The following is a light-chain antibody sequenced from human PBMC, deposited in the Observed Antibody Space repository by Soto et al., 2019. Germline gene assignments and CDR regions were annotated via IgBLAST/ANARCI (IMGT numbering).Light chain of an antibody. V-gene: IGKV1-5*01. J-gene: IGKJ3*01. CDR3: QQTYTTPFT. CDR1: QSISNW. Sequence: IQMTQSPSTLSASVGDRVTISCRASQSISNWLAWYQQKPGKAPKLLMSDASSLERGVPSRFSGSGSGTDFTLTISNLQPEDFATYYCQQTYTTPFTFGPGTKVDI. CDR2: DAS.